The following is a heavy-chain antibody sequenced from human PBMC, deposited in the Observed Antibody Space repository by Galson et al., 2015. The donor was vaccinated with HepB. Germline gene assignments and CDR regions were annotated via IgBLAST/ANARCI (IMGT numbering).Heavy chain of an antibody. CDR3: AREMRMAARSTRGYYYYGMDV. CDR1: GFTVSSNY. Sequence: SLRLSCAASGFTVSSNYMSWVRQAPGKGLEWVSVIYSGGSTYYADSVKGRFTISRDNSKNTLYLQMNSLRAEDTAVYYCAREMRMAARSTRGYYYYGMDVWGQGTTVTVSS. CDR2: IYSGGST. J-gene: IGHJ6*02. V-gene: IGHV3-66*01. D-gene: IGHD6-6*01.